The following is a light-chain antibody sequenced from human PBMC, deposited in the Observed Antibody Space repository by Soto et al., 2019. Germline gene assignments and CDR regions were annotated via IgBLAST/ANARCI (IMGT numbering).Light chain of an antibody. CDR3: QQYNSYWWT. V-gene: IGKV1-5*03. Sequence: DIPMTQSPSTLSASVGDRVTITCRASQSISSWLAWYQQKPGKAPKLLIYKASSLESGVPSRFSGSGSGTEFTVTISSLQPDDFATYYCQQYNSYWWTFGQGTKVEIK. J-gene: IGKJ1*01. CDR1: QSISSW. CDR2: KAS.